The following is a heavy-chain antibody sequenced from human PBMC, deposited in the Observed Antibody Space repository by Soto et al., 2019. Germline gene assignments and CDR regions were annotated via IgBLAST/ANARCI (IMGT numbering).Heavy chain of an antibody. CDR2: IIPILGIA. Sequence: ASVKVSCKASGGTFSSYTISWVRQAPGQGLEWMGRIIPILGIANYAQKFQGRVTITADKSTSTAYMELSSLRSEDTAVYYCASDQGCGGDCSSPLYYYGMDVWGQGTTVTVSS. CDR3: ASDQGCGGDCSSPLYYYGMDV. D-gene: IGHD2-21*02. V-gene: IGHV1-69*02. CDR1: GGTFSSYT. J-gene: IGHJ6*02.